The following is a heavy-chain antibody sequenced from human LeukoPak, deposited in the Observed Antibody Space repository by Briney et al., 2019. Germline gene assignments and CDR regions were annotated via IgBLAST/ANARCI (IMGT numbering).Heavy chain of an antibody. Sequence: ASVKVSCKASGYTFTSYDINWVRQATGQGLEWMGWMNPNSGNTGYAQKFQGRVTMTRNTSISTAYVELSSLRSEDTAVYYCARGNQYFDWLPNYYYYGMDVWGQGTTVTVSS. CDR1: GYTFTSYD. V-gene: IGHV1-8*01. CDR3: ARGNQYFDWLPNYYYYGMDV. CDR2: MNPNSGNT. D-gene: IGHD3-9*01. J-gene: IGHJ6*02.